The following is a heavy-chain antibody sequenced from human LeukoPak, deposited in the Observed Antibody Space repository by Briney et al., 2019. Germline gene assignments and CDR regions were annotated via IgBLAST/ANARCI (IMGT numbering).Heavy chain of an antibody. J-gene: IGHJ4*02. CDR2: IYHSGST. CDR1: GGSISSSNW. D-gene: IGHD6-13*01. Sequence: SETLSLTCAVSGGSISSSNWWSWVRQPPGKGLEWIGEIYHSGSTNYNPSLKSRVTISVGKSKNQFSLKLSSVTAADTAVYYCARDLYSSSGDYWGQGTLVTVSS. V-gene: IGHV4-4*02. CDR3: ARDLYSSSGDY.